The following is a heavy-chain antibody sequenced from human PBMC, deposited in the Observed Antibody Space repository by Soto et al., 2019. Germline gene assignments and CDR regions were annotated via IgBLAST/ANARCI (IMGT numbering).Heavy chain of an antibody. CDR1: GYTFTGYY. D-gene: IGHD2-2*01. V-gene: IGHV1-2*04. CDR2: INPNSGGT. Sequence: ASVKVSGKASGYTFTGYYMHWVRQAPGQGLEWMGWINPNSGGTNYAQKFQGWVTMTRDTSISTAYMELSRLRSDDTAVYYCARGRDCSSTSCPPWFDPWGQGTLVTVSS. CDR3: ARGRDCSSTSCPPWFDP. J-gene: IGHJ5*02.